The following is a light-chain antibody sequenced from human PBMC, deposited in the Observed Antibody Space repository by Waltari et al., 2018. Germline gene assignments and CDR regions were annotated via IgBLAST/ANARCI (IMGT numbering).Light chain of an antibody. CDR3: VLYMGSGISV. V-gene: IGLV8-61*01. CDR2: STN. J-gene: IGLJ2*01. Sequence: QTVVTQEPSFSVSPGGTVTLTCGLSSGSVSTNYYPSWYQQTPGQAPRTPIYSTNTRSSGVPDRFSGSILGNKAARTITGAQADDESDYYCVLYMGSGISVFGGGTKLTVL. CDR1: SGSVSTNYY.